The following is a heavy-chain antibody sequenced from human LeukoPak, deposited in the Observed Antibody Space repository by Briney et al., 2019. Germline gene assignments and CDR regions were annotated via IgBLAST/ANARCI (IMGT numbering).Heavy chain of an antibody. D-gene: IGHD3-10*02. CDR2: ISSSGSTI. J-gene: IGHJ6*04. Sequence: PGGSLRLSCAASGFTFSSYEMNWVRQAPGKGLEWVSYISSSGSTIYYADSVKGRFTISRDNAKNSLYLQMNSLRAEDTVVYYCAELGITMIGGVWGKGTPVTIPS. V-gene: IGHV3-48*03. CDR3: AELGITMIGGV. CDR1: GFTFSSYE.